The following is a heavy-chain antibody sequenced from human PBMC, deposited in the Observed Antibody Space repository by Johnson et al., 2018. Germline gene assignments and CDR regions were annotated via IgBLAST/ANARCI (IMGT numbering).Heavy chain of an antibody. CDR2: ISESGGST. D-gene: IGHD2-15*01. Sequence: VQLQESGGGLVQPGGSLRLSCTASGFTFSSYAMSWVRQAPGKGLEWVSTISESGGSTYYVDAGKGRFTSSRDNSNNTLNLQMNSLRDEDPAVYYCAKVATPQKAVLAEYFQLWGQGTLVTVSS. V-gene: IGHV3-23*01. CDR1: GFTFSSYA. J-gene: IGHJ1*01. CDR3: AKVATPQKAVLAEYFQL.